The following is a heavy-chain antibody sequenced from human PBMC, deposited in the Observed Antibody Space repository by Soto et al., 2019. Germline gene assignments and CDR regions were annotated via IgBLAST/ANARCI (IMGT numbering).Heavy chain of an antibody. Sequence: EVQLVESGGGLVQPGGSLRLSCAASGFTFSSYDMHWVRQATGKGLEWVSAIGTAGDTYYPGSVKGRFTISRENAKNSLYLQMNSLRAGDTAVYYGARGSEVRGVTPFDYWGQGTLVTVSS. D-gene: IGHD3-10*01. V-gene: IGHV3-13*01. CDR1: GFTFSSYD. CDR3: ARGSEVRGVTPFDY. CDR2: IGTAGDT. J-gene: IGHJ4*02.